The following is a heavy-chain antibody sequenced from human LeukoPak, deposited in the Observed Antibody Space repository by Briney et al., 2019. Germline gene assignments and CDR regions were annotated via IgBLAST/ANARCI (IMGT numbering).Heavy chain of an antibody. J-gene: IGHJ4*02. D-gene: IGHD1-26*01. V-gene: IGHV1-18*01. CDR1: GYTFTSYG. CDR3: ASRGSISGRYDFDY. Sequence: ASVKVSCKASGYTFTSYGISWVRQAPGQGLEWMGWISAYNGNTNYAPKLQGRVTMTTDTSTSTAYMELRSLGSDDTAVYYCASRGSISGRYDFDYWGQGTLVTVSS. CDR2: ISAYNGNT.